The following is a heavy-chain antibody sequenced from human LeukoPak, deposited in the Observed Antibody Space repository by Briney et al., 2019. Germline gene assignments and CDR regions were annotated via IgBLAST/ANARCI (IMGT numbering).Heavy chain of an antibody. D-gene: IGHD6-19*01. V-gene: IGHV3-48*04. CDR1: GFTFSPYP. J-gene: IGHJ4*02. Sequence: GGSLRLSCAASGFTFSPYPMNWVRQAPGKGLEWVSYISGGSDTIHYADSVKGRFTISRDNAKNSLYLQMNSLRAEDTAVYYCAKYSSGWYYFDYWGQGTLVTVSS. CDR2: ISGGSDTI. CDR3: AKYSSGWYYFDY.